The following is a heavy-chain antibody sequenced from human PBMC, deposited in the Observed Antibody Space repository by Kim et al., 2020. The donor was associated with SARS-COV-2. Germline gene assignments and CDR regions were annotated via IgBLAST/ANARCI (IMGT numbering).Heavy chain of an antibody. V-gene: IGHV3-11*04. CDR2: ISSSGSTI. J-gene: IGHJ4*02. CDR1: GFTFSDYY. CDR3: ARSAISSTSCYADY. D-gene: IGHD2-2*01. Sequence: GGSLRLSCAASGFTFSDYYMSWIRQAPGKGLEWVSYISSSGSTIYYADSVKGRFTISRDNAKNSLYLQMNSLRAEDTAVYYCARSAISSTSCYADYWGQGTLVTVSS.